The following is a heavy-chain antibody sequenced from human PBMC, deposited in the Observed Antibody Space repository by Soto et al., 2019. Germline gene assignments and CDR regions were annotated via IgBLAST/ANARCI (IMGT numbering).Heavy chain of an antibody. J-gene: IGHJ4*02. CDR1: GFTFSNFA. CDR2: ISGSGDTT. CDR3: AKGYCSTTSCSFDY. Sequence: PGGSLRLSCAASGFTFSNFAMNWVRQAPGKGLEWVSVISGSGDTTYYADSVKGRFTISRDNSKNTVYLQMNSLRAEDTAPYYCAKGYCSTTSCSFDYWGQGTLVTVSS. V-gene: IGHV3-23*01. D-gene: IGHD2-2*01.